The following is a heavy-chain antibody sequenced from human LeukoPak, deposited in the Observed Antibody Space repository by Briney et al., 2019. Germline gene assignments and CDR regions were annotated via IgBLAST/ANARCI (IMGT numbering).Heavy chain of an antibody. J-gene: IGHJ6*03. V-gene: IGHV1-18*01. CDR1: GYTFTSYG. Sequence: GASVKVSCKASGYTFTSYGISWVRQAPGQGLEWMGWISAYNGNTNYAQKLQGRVTMTTDTSTSTAYMELRSLRSDDTAVYYCARDTSAYCGGDCYSFQRWYYYYYMDVWGKGTTVTVSS. D-gene: IGHD2-21*02. CDR3: ARDTSAYCGGDCYSFQRWYYYYYMDV. CDR2: ISAYNGNT.